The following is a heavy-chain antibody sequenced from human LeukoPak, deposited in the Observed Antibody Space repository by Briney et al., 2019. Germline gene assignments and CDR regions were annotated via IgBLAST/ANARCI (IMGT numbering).Heavy chain of an antibody. CDR1: GFTFSSYW. Sequence: GESLRLSCAASGFTFSSYWMSWVRQAPGKGLEWVANIKEDGRGTYYLDSVKGRFTISRDNAKNSLDLQMNSLRVEDTAIYYCARGQNVRPSAFFDSWGQGTLVTVSS. D-gene: IGHD6-6*01. J-gene: IGHJ4*02. CDR3: ARGQNVRPSAFFDS. V-gene: IGHV3-7*01. CDR2: IKEDGRGT.